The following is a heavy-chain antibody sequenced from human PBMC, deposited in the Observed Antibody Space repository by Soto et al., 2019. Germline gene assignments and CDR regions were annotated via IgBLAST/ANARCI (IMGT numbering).Heavy chain of an antibody. CDR3: ARDCSSTSCYDYYYYYMDV. CDR2: ISSSSSTI. J-gene: IGHJ6*03. V-gene: IGHV3-48*01. Sequence: GGSLRLSCAASGFTFSSYSMNWVRQAPGKGLEWVSYISSSSSTIYYAESVKGRFTISRDNAKNSLYMQMNSLRAEDTAVYYYARDCSSTSCYDYYYYYMDVWGKGTTVTVSS. CDR1: GFTFSSYS. D-gene: IGHD2-2*01.